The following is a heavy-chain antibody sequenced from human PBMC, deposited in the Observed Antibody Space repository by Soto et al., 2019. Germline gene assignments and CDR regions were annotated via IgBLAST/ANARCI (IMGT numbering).Heavy chain of an antibody. Sequence: ASVKVSCKASGYTFTGYYMRWVRQAPGQGLEWMGWINPNSGGTNYAQKFQGWVTMTRDTSISTAYMELSRLRSDDTAVYYCARDVDSIYYDSSGSPGYWGQGTLVTVSS. CDR3: ARDVDSIYYDSSGSPGY. CDR1: GYTFTGYY. V-gene: IGHV1-2*04. CDR2: INPNSGGT. J-gene: IGHJ4*02. D-gene: IGHD3-22*01.